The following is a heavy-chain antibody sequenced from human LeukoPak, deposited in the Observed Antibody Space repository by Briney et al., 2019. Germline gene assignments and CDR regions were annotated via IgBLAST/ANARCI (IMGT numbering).Heavy chain of an antibody. D-gene: IGHD4-17*01. J-gene: IGHJ4*02. CDR3: ASGRTVTTFDY. CDR2: IYSGGST. V-gene: IGHV3-53*01. CDR1: GFTFSSNY. Sequence: PGGSLRLSCAASGFTFSSNYMTWVRQAPGKGLEGVSVIYSGGSTYYADSVKGRFTISRDNSKNTLYLQMNSLRAEDTAVYYCASGRTVTTFDYWGQGTLVTVSS.